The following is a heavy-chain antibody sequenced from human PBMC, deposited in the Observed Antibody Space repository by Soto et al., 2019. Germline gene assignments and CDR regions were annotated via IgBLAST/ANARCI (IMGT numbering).Heavy chain of an antibody. CDR1: GGSISNYY. V-gene: IGHV4-4*07. CDR3: ARDSFGGAPHYYYAMDV. CDR2: TDISGST. Sequence: SETLSLTCTVYGGSISNYYWSWIRQPAGKGLEWIGRTDISGSTNHNPSLKSRVTMSVGMSKNQFSLKVSSVTAADTAVYYCARDSFGGAPHYYYAMDVWGPATTVTV. J-gene: IGHJ6*02. D-gene: IGHD3-16*01.